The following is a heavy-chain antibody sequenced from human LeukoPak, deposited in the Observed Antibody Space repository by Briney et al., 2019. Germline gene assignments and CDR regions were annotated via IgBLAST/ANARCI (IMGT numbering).Heavy chain of an antibody. D-gene: IGHD2-2*02. J-gene: IGHJ4*02. CDR1: GGTFSSYA. Sequence: GASVKVSCKASGGTFSSYAISWVRQAPGQGLEWMGGIIPIFGTANYAQKFQGRVTITADESTSTAYMELSSLRSEDTAVYYCARGVVVPAAIGFYFDYWGQGTLVTVSS. V-gene: IGHV1-69*13. CDR2: IIPIFGTA. CDR3: ARGVVVPAAIGFYFDY.